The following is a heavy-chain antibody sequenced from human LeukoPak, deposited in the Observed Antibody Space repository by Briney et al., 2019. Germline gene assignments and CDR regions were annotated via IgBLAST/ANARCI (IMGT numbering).Heavy chain of an antibody. J-gene: IGHJ5*02. D-gene: IGHD2-15*01. V-gene: IGHV4-30-2*01. CDR3: ARMVVDVTRWFDP. Sequence: PSETLSLTCDVSGDSMSSSRYSWSWIRQPPGKGLEWIGYIYHGGSTHYNPSLKRRVTISVDRSSKQICLNLSSVTDSDTAVYFCARMVVDVTRWFDPWGPGTPVTVSS. CDR1: GDSMSSSRYS. CDR2: IYHGGST.